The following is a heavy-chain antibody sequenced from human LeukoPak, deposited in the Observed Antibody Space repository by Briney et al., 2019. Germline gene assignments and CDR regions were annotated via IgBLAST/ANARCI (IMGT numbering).Heavy chain of an antibody. J-gene: IGHJ3*02. CDR2: FDPEDGKT. CDR1: GYTLTELS. V-gene: IGHV1-24*01. D-gene: IGHD3-10*01. Sequence: GASVKVSCKVSGYTLTELSMHWVRQAPGKGLEWMGGFDPEDGKTIYAQKFQGRVTMTEDTPTDTAYMELSSLRAEDTAVYYCAPYMVRAREPFDIWGQGTMVTVSS. CDR3: APYMVRAREPFDI.